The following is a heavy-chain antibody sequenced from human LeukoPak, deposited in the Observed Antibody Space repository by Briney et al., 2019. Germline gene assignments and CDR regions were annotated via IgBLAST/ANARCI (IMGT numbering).Heavy chain of an antibody. CDR2: INQDGTEE. D-gene: IGHD3-10*01. V-gene: IGHV3-7*01. Sequence: SGGSLRLSCAASGFSFTTYWMSWVRQAPGKGLEWVANINQDGTEEYYVDSVKGRFTISRDNAKNSLYLQMNSLRVEDTAVYYCAKLAKYFYGSETYYFFEHWGQGTPVTASS. CDR3: AKLAKYFYGSETYYFFEH. J-gene: IGHJ4*02. CDR1: GFSFTTYW.